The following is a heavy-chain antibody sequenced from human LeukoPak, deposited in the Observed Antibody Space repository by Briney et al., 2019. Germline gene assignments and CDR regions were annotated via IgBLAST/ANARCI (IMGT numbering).Heavy chain of an antibody. CDR1: GFTFSSYS. J-gene: IGHJ4*02. CDR3: ARGPVGYGDYVYFDY. Sequence: GGSLRLSCAASGFTFSSYSMSWVRQAPGKGLEWVSSISSSSSYIYYADSVKGRFTISRDNAKNSLYLQMNSLRAEDTAVYYCARGPVGYGDYVYFDYWGQGTLVTVSS. V-gene: IGHV3-21*01. CDR2: ISSSSSYI. D-gene: IGHD4-17*01.